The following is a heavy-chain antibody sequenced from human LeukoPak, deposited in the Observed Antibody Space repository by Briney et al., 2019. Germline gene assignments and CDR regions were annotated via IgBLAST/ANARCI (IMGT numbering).Heavy chain of an antibody. CDR3: ARFIAAAGYFDY. CDR1: GGSISSSSYY. J-gene: IGHJ4*02. Sequence: SETLSLTCTVPGGSISSSSYYWGWIRQPPGKGLEWIGSIYYSGSTYYNPSLKSRVTISVDTSKNQFSLKLSSVTAADTAVYYCARFIAAAGYFDYWGQGTLVTVSS. V-gene: IGHV4-39*07. CDR2: IYYSGST. D-gene: IGHD6-13*01.